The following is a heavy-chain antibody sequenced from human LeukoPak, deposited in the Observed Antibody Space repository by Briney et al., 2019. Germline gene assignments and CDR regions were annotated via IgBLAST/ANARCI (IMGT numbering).Heavy chain of an antibody. D-gene: IGHD3-22*01. V-gene: IGHV4-59*12. Sequence: SETLSLTCTVSGGSIRSYYWNWIRQPPGKGLEWIGYIYYSGSTNYNPSLKSRVTISVDTSKNQFSLKLSSVTAADTAVYYCARGGGYYDSSGSAFDYWGQGTLVTVSS. CDR2: IYYSGST. J-gene: IGHJ4*02. CDR1: GGSIRSYY. CDR3: ARGGGYYDSSGSAFDY.